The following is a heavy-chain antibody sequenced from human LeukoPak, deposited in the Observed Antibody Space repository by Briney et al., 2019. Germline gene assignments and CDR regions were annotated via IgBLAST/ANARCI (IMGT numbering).Heavy chain of an antibody. Sequence: SETLSLTCAVYGGSFSGYYWSWIRQPPGKGLEWIGEINHSGSTNYNPSLKSRVTISVDTSKNQFSLKLSSVTAADTAVYYCARRPVHVRVATITYYYYMDVWGKGTTVTISS. CDR3: ARRPVHVRVATITYYYYMDV. J-gene: IGHJ6*03. V-gene: IGHV4-34*01. D-gene: IGHD5-12*01. CDR2: INHSGST. CDR1: GGSFSGYY.